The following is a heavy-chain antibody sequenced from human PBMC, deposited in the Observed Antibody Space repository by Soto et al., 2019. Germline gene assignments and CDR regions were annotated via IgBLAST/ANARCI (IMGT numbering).Heavy chain of an antibody. Sequence: SVKVSCKSSRVSVSKFIVTWVRQAPGLGLEWVGGIIPIFGTANYAQKFQGRVTITADESTSTSYMEVNNLRSEDTAVYYCAKVRYSSPMGYYYGMDVWGHGTTVTVSS. D-gene: IGHD6-19*01. CDR3: AKVRYSSPMGYYYGMDV. J-gene: IGHJ6*02. CDR2: IIPIFGTA. V-gene: IGHV1-69*13. CDR1: RVSVSKFI.